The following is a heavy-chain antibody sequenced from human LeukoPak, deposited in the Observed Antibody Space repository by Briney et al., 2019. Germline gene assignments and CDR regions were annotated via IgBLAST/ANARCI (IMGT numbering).Heavy chain of an antibody. CDR3: AREARFYYGSNGY. D-gene: IGHD3-10*01. Sequence: GGSLRLSCAASGITFSSHTMNWVRQAPGKGLEWVSSISSSSSYIYYAGSVKGRFTISRDNAKNSLFLQMTSLRAEDTAVYYCAREARFYYGSNGYWGQGTLVTVSS. CDR2: ISSSSSYI. V-gene: IGHV3-21*01. CDR1: GITFSSHT. J-gene: IGHJ4*02.